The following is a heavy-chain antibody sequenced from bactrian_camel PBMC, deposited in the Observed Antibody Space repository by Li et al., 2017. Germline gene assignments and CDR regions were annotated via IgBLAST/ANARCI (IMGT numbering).Heavy chain of an antibody. V-gene: IGHV3S54*01. D-gene: IGHD2*01. J-gene: IGHJ6*01. CDR2: IYIGHQGRFT. CDR1: GYTDFSTC. CDR3: AALKCARCPTGFCYTDTEADFAY. Sequence: HVQLVESGGGSVQAGGSLRLSCARSGYTDFSTCMAWFRQDPGKQREAIASIYIGHQGRFTYYSDSVKGRFTISQDSAQSTLYLEMNSLKPEDTGMYRCAALKCARCPTGFCYTDTEADFAYFGQGTQVTVS.